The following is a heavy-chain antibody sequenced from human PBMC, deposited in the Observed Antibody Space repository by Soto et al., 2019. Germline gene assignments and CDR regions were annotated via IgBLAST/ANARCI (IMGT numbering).Heavy chain of an antibody. Sequence: PGGSLRLSCAASGFSFSDYYMSWIRQAPGKGLEWVSYIRSSDNTRYYADSVKGRFTISRDNAKNSLYLHLNSLRVGDTAVYYCARYGTRGDWWGLGTQVTVSS. CDR1: GFSFSDYY. CDR2: IRSSDNTR. V-gene: IGHV3-11*04. D-gene: IGHD3-10*01. CDR3: ARYGTRGDW. J-gene: IGHJ5*01.